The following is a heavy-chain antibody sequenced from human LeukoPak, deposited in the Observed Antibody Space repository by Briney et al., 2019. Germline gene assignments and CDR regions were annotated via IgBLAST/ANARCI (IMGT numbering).Heavy chain of an antibody. D-gene: IGHD3-22*01. CDR2: ISSSNSYTNYADSVKGR. V-gene: IGHV3-21*05. CDR3: ASLTYYFDSSGYYPGYFQH. CDR1: GLTFSSSA. J-gene: IGHJ1*01. Sequence: PGRSLRLSCAASGLTFSSSAMHWVRQAPGKGLEWVSYISSSNSYTNYADSVKGRFYADSVKGRFTISRDNAKNSLYLQMNSLRAEDTAVYYCASLTYYFDSSGYYPGYFQHWGQGTLVTVSS.